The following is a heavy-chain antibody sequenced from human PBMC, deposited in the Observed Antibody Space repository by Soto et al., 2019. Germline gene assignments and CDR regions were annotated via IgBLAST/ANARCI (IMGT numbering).Heavy chain of an antibody. CDR1: GDSITSNH. CDR2: IYNSGTT. D-gene: IGHD4-4*01. Sequence: SQTLSLTCAVSGDSITSNHWNWIRQPPGRGLEWIGYIYNSGTTKYNPSLKSRCIISLDTSKNQLSLKLSSVTAADTAVYYCARVSMSTVSWGFDPWGQGTLVTVSS. V-gene: IGHV4-59*01. J-gene: IGHJ5*02. CDR3: ARVSMSTVSWGFDP.